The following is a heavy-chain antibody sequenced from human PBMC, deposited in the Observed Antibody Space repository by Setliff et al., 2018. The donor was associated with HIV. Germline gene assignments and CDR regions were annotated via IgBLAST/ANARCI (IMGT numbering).Heavy chain of an antibody. CDR1: GFTFSSYW. Sequence: PGGSLRLSCAASGFTFSSYWMSWVRQAPGKGLEWVASIKQDGSEKYYVDSVKGRFTISRDNAKNSLYLQMNSLRAEDTAVYYCARDGGVRGQGLRDSYYGMDVWGQGTTVTVSS. D-gene: IGHD3-10*01. CDR3: ARDGGVRGQGLRDSYYGMDV. J-gene: IGHJ6*02. CDR2: IKQDGSEK. V-gene: IGHV3-7*01.